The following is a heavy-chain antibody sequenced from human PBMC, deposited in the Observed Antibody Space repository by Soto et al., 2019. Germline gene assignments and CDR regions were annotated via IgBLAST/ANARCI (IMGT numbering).Heavy chain of an antibody. CDR1: GYTFTSYA. CDR2: INAGNGNT. J-gene: IGHJ5*02. CDR3: ARGSGWYEGWFDP. V-gene: IGHV1-3*01. D-gene: IGHD6-19*01. Sequence: GASVKVSCKASGYTFTSYAMHWVRQAPGQRLEWMGWINAGNGNTKYSQKFQGRVTITRDTSASTAYMELSSLRSEDTAVYYCARGSGWYEGWFDPWGQGTLVTVSS.